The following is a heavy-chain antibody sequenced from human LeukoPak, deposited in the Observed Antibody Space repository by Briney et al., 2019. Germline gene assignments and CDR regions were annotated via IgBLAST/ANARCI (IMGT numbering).Heavy chain of an antibody. J-gene: IGHJ4*02. D-gene: IGHD2-2*01. Sequence: PGGSLRLSCAASGFTFSSYAMSWVRQAPGKGMEWVSAISGSGGSTYYADSVKGRFTISRDNSKNTLYLQMNSLRAEDTAVYYCAKNPGPSTLDSTLDYWGQGTLVTVSS. CDR3: AKNPGPSTLDSTLDY. CDR2: ISGSGGST. V-gene: IGHV3-23*01. CDR1: GFTFSSYA.